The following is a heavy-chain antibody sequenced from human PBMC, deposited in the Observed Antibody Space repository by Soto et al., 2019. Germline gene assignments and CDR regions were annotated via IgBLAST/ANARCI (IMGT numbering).Heavy chain of an antibody. CDR3: ARDVVVGAKALNY. CDR2: IKEDGSEK. D-gene: IGHD2-15*01. Sequence: VGSLRLSCAASGFTFSNYWMTWVRQAPGKGLEWVANIKEDGSEKHYVDSVKGRFTISRDNAKNSLYLQMNSLRVEDTVVYFCARDVVVGAKALNYWGQGALVTVSS. CDR1: GFTFSNYW. V-gene: IGHV3-7*01. J-gene: IGHJ4*02.